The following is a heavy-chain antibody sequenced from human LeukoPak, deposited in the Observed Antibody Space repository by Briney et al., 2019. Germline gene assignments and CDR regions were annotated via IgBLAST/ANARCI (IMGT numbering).Heavy chain of an antibody. CDR1: GGSISSYY. Sequence: KPSETLSLTCTVSGGSISSYYWSWIRQPPGKGLEWIGYIYYSGSTNYNPSLKSRVTISVDTSKNQFSLKLNSVTAADTAVYYCARVVVGATYNWFDPWGQGTLVTVSS. D-gene: IGHD1-26*01. CDR3: ARVVVGATYNWFDP. CDR2: IYYSGST. V-gene: IGHV4-59*01. J-gene: IGHJ5*02.